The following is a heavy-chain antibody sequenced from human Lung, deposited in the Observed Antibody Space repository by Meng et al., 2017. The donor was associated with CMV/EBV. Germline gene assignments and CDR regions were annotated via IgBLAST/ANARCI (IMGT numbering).Heavy chain of an antibody. J-gene: IGHJ4*02. Sequence: SLKISCAASGFTFDDYAMHWVRQAPGKGLEWVSGISWNRGSIGYADSVKGRFTISRDNAKNSLYLQMNSLRAEDTALYYCAKGSSNYDILTDWGRGTLVTVSS. V-gene: IGHV3-9*01. CDR2: ISWNRGSI. CDR3: AKGSSNYDILTD. CDR1: GFTFDDYA. D-gene: IGHD3-9*01.